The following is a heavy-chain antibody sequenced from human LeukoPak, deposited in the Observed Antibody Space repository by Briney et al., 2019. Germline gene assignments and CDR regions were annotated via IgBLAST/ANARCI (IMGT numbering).Heavy chain of an antibody. J-gene: IGHJ4*02. CDR3: ARVGRLRYFDWLSYYFDY. CDR2: IYYSGST. CDR1: GGSISSYY. V-gene: IGHV4-59*01. Sequence: SETLSLTCTVSGGSISSYYWSWIRQPPGKGLEWIGYIYYSGSTNYNPSLKSRVTISVDTSKNQFSLKLSSVTAADTAVYYCARVGRLRYFDWLSYYFDYWGQGTLVTVSS. D-gene: IGHD3-9*01.